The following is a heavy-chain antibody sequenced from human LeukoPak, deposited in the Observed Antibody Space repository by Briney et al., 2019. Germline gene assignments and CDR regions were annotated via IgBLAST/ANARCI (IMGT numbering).Heavy chain of an antibody. D-gene: IGHD4-11*01. CDR1: GFTFSSYA. CDR3: ARDYSGYSNY. J-gene: IGHJ4*02. CDR2: ISYDGSNK. V-gene: IGHV3-30-3*01. Sequence: PGRSLRLSCAASGFTFSSYAMHWVRQAPGKGLEWVAVISYDGSNKYYADSVKGRFTISRDNARNSLYLQMNSLRAEDTAVYYCARDYSGYSNYWGQGTLVTVSS.